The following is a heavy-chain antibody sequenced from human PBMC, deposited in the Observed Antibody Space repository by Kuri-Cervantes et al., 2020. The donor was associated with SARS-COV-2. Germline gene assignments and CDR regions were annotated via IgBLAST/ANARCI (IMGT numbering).Heavy chain of an antibody. CDR3: AQSRSIAARRPWYFDL. V-gene: IGHV4-61*01. D-gene: IGHD6-6*01. CDR1: GDSVNSINYY. Sequence: SETLSLTCTVTGDSVNSINYYWTWIRQPPGKGLEWIGYIYYNGDTNYNPSLKSRVTISIDTFKNQFSLKLSSVTAADAAVYYCAQSRSIAARRPWYFDLWGRGTLVTVSS. CDR2: IYYNGDT. J-gene: IGHJ2*01.